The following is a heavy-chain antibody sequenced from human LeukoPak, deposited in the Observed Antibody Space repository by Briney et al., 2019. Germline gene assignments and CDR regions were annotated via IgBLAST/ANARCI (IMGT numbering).Heavy chain of an antibody. V-gene: IGHV1-46*01. CDR1: GYTFTSYY. Sequence: GASVKVSCKASGYTFTSYYMHWVRQAPGQGLEWMGIINPSGGSTSYAQKFQGRVTMTRDTSTSTVYMELSCLRSEDTAVYYCARVYYYDSSGWDAFDIWGQGTMVTVSS. J-gene: IGHJ3*02. D-gene: IGHD3-22*01. CDR3: ARVYYYDSSGWDAFDI. CDR2: INPSGGST.